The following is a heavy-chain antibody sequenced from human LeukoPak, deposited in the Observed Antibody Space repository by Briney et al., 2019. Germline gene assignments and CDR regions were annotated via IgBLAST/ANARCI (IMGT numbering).Heavy chain of an antibody. CDR2: ISTYNGNT. CDR3: ARGGHNYGMDV. CDR1: GYTFTSYD. Sequence: ASVKVSCKASGYTFTSYDINWVRQATGQGLEWMGWISTYNGNTNYAQKFQGRVTMTTDTSATSAYMELRSLRSDDTAVYWCARGGHNYGMDVWGQGTTVTVSS. V-gene: IGHV1-18*01. J-gene: IGHJ6*02.